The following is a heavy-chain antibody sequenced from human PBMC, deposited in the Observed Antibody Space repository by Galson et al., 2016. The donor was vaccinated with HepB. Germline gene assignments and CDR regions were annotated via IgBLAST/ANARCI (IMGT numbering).Heavy chain of an antibody. V-gene: IGHV3-23*01. CDR2: INGGDGLNT. CDR1: GLTFKNYA. J-gene: IGHJ4*02. D-gene: IGHD6-13*01. CDR3: AILSWGGSWYGD. Sequence: SLRLSCAASGLTFKNYAMSWVRQAPGKGLEWVSTINGGDGLNTYYADSVRGRFTISRDSSKSALYLQMNSLRVGDTAVYYCAILSWGGSWYGDWGQGTLVTVSS.